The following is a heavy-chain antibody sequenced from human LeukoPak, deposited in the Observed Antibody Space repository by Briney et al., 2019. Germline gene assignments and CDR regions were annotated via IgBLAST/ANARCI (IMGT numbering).Heavy chain of an antibody. J-gene: IGHJ5*02. CDR2: IYSGGST. D-gene: IGHD3-3*01. CDR1: GFTVSSNY. Sequence: AGGSLRLSCAASGFTVSSNYMSWVRQAPGKGLESVSVIYSGGSTYYADSVKGRFTISRDNSKNTLYLQMNSLRAEDTAVYYCARGPYYDFWSGKGLDPWGQGTLVTVSS. V-gene: IGHV3-53*01. CDR3: ARGPYYDFWSGKGLDP.